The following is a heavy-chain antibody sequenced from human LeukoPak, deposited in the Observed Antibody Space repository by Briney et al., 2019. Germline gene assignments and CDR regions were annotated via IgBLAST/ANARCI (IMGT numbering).Heavy chain of an antibody. J-gene: IGHJ6*03. CDR1: GYTFTSYG. Sequence: ASVKVSCKASGYTFTSYGISWVRQAPGQGLEWMGWISAYNGNTNYAQKLQGRVTMTTDTSTSTAYMELRSLRSDDTAVYYCAKVVSYDFWSGYPRHMDVWGRGTTVTVSS. V-gene: IGHV1-18*01. CDR3: AKVVSYDFWSGYPRHMDV. CDR2: ISAYNGNT. D-gene: IGHD3-3*01.